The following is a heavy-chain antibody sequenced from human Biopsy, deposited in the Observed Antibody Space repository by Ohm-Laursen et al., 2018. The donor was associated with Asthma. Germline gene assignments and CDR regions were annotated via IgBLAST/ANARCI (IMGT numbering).Heavy chain of an antibody. V-gene: IGHV3-30*18. Sequence: SLRLSCAASGLAFNNSSMTWVRQAPGKGLDWVAVISFDGTNRNYTDSVKGRFTISRDNSRNTLHLEMNSLRAEDTAVYFCAKEVFPGWELRRGPDSWGQGTLVTVSS. CDR2: ISFDGTNR. CDR3: AKEVFPGWELRRGPDS. J-gene: IGHJ4*02. CDR1: GLAFNNSS. D-gene: IGHD1-26*01.